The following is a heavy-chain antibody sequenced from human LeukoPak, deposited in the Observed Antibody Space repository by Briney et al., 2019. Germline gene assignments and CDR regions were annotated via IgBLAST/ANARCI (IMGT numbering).Heavy chain of an antibody. Sequence: GGSLRLSCAASGFTVSSNYMSWVRQAPGKGLEWVSVIYSGGSTYYSDSVKGRFTISRDISKNTLYLQMNSLRADDTAVYYCARSAGIAATIVLGYWGQGTLVTVSS. CDR2: IYSGGST. J-gene: IGHJ4*02. CDR3: ARSAGIAATIVLGY. V-gene: IGHV3-66*01. CDR1: GFTVSSNY. D-gene: IGHD5-12*01.